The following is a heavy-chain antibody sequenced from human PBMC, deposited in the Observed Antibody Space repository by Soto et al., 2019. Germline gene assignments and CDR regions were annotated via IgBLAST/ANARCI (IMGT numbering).Heavy chain of an antibody. CDR1: GGTFSRHA. CDR3: ARGWGYDSNDYYYAY. V-gene: IGHV1-69*01. CDR2: IIPIFGTA. J-gene: IGHJ4*02. D-gene: IGHD3-22*01. Sequence: QVQLVQSGAEVRKPGSSVKVSCKASGGTFSRHAISWVRQAPGQGLEWMGGIIPIFGTANHAQKFQGRVTIIADETTSTGDRELSSLRSEGTAMYYCARGWGYDSNDYYYAYWGQGTLVIVSS.